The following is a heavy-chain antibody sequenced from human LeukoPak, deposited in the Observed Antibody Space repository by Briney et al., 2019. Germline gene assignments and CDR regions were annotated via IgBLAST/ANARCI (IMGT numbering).Heavy chain of an antibody. CDR3: AKDLSRGVVTGMSFPAFDI. V-gene: IGHV3-23*01. Sequence: GGSLRLSCAASGFTFSSYAMSWVRQAPGKGLEWVSDINGTGVGTYYADSVTGRFTISRDNSKNTLYLQMNSLRADDTAVYYFAKDLSRGVVTGMSFPAFDIWGQGAMVTVSS. CDR1: GFTFSSYA. D-gene: IGHD2-21*02. CDR2: INGTGVGT. J-gene: IGHJ3*02.